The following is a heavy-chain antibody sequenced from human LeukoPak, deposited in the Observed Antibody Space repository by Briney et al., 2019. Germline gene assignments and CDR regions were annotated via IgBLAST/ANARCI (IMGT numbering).Heavy chain of an antibody. CDR2: ISISGTTT. Sequence: PGGSLRLSCAASGFTFSSSAMSWVRQVPGKGLEWVSYISISGTTTFYVDSVKGRFTISRDNTKNSLYLQMNSLRAEDTAMYYCARGTMASDFWGQGTLVTVSS. CDR1: GFTFSSSA. J-gene: IGHJ4*02. CDR3: ARGTMASDF. D-gene: IGHD3-10*01. V-gene: IGHV3-48*04.